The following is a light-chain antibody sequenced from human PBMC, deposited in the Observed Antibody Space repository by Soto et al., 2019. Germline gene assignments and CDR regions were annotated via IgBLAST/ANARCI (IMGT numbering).Light chain of an antibody. Sequence: EFSLTQSPATLSLSPAERATLSCTASQSVIRYLAWYQQRPGHAPTLLIYDASYRATGIPARFSGSESGTDFTLTISSLEPEDFAVYYCQHRFNWPWTIGQGTKVDIK. CDR2: DAS. CDR3: QHRFNWPWT. V-gene: IGKV3-11*01. J-gene: IGKJ1*01. CDR1: QSVIRY.